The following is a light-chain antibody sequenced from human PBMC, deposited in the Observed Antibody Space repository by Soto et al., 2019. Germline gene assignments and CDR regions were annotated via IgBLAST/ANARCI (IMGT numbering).Light chain of an antibody. J-gene: IGLJ3*02. CDR3: QVWDSRSDHRV. CDR1: NIGSRS. CDR2: DDS. Sequence: SYELTQAPSVSVAPGQTARITCGGDNIGSRSVHWYQQKPGQAPILVIYDDSDRPSGIPERFSGSNSGNTATLTISRVEAGDEADYYCQVWDSRSDHRVFGGGTKLTVL. V-gene: IGLV3-21*02.